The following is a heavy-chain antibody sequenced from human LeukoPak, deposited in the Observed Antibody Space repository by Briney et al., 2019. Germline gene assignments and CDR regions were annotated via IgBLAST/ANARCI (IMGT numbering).Heavy chain of an antibody. CDR1: GGAFSSYA. D-gene: IGHD1-26*01. Sequence: SVKVSCKASGGAFSSYAISWVRQAPGQGLEWMGGIIPIFGTANYAQKFQGRVTITADESTSTAYMELSSLRSEDTAVYYCAGSNGSYYRDYDYWGQGTLVTVSS. CDR2: IIPIFGTA. CDR3: AGSNGSYYRDYDY. V-gene: IGHV1-69*01. J-gene: IGHJ4*02.